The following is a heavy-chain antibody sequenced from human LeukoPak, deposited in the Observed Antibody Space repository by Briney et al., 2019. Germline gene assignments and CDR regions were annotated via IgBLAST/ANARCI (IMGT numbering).Heavy chain of an antibody. D-gene: IGHD2-15*01. V-gene: IGHV4-59*01. J-gene: IGHJ4*02. CDR2: IYYSGST. CDR1: GFSISSYY. Sequence: PSETLSLTGTGSGFSISSYYWSWIGQPPGKGLEWIGYIYYSGSTNYNPSLKSRVTISVDTSKNQFSLKLSSVTAADTAVYYCARVGGSSVVDYWGQGTLVTVSS. CDR3: ARVGGSSVVDY.